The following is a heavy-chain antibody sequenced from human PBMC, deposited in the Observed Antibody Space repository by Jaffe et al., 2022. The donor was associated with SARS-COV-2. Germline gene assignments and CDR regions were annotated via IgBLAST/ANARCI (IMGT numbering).Heavy chain of an antibody. Sequence: EVQLVQSGAEVKKPGESLRISCKGSGYSFTSYWISWVRQMPGKGLEWMGRIDPSDSYTNYSPSFQGHVTISADKSISTAYLQWSSLKASDTAMYYCARLVPRALWFGELSRMDVWGQGTTVTVSS. CDR1: GYSFTSYW. J-gene: IGHJ6*02. D-gene: IGHD3-10*01. V-gene: IGHV5-10-1*03. CDR3: ARLVPRALWFGELSRMDV. CDR2: IDPSDSYT.